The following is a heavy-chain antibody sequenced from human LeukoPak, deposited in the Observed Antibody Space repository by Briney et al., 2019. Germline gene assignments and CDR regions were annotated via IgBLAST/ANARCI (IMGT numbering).Heavy chain of an antibody. CDR2: IYYSGST. CDR1: GGSISSSSYY. CDR3: ARDELLDP. D-gene: IGHD3-10*01. Sequence: SETLSLTCTVSGGSISSSSYYWGWIRQPPGKGLEWIGTIYYSGSTYYNSSLKSRVTISVDTSKNQFSLKLSSVTAADTAVYYCARDELLDPWGQGTLVTVSS. V-gene: IGHV4-39*07. J-gene: IGHJ5*02.